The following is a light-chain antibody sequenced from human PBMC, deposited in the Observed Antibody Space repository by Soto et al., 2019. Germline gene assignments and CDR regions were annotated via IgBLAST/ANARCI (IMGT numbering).Light chain of an antibody. CDR2: DGN. J-gene: IGLJ1*01. V-gene: IGLV2-23*01. CDR3: CSYAGTNTLV. CDR1: SSDVGSYNL. Sequence: QSALTQPASVSGSPGQSITISCTGTSSDVGSYNLVSWYQQHPGKAPKLMIYDGNKRPSGVSNRFSGSNSANTASLTISVLQTEDEAYYYCCSYAGTNTLVFGTGTKVTVL.